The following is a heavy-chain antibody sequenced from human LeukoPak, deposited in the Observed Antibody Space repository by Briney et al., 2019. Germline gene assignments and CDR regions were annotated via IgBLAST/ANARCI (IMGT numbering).Heavy chain of an antibody. J-gene: IGHJ4*02. CDR1: GFTVSSNY. V-gene: IGHV3-53*01. CDR3: ARGRNDSSGYRDY. CDR2: IYSGGST. Sequence: GGSLRLSCAASGFTVSSNYMSWVRQAPGKGLEWVSVIYSGGSTYYADSVKGRFTISRDNSKNTLYLQMNSLRAEDTAVYYCARGRNDSSGYRDYWGQGTLVTVSS. D-gene: IGHD3-22*01.